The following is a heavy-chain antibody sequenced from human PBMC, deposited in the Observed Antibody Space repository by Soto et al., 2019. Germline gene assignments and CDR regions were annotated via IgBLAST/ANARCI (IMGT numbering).Heavy chain of an antibody. CDR2: SRNKANSYST. CDR1: GFTFSDHY. Sequence: EVQLVESGGGLVQPGGYPRLSCAASGFTFSDHYMDWVRQAPGKGLGWVGRSRNKANSYSTEYAASVKGRFTISRDESKNSLYLQMNSLKTEDTAVYYCARFSGSYTRGLDYWGQGTLVTVSS. CDR3: ARFSGSYTRGLDY. D-gene: IGHD1-26*01. V-gene: IGHV3-72*01. J-gene: IGHJ4*02.